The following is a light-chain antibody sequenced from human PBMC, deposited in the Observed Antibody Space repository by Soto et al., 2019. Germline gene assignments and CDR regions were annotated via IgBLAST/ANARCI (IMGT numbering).Light chain of an antibody. CDR2: DAS. Sequence: EIVMTQSPATLSVSPGERATLSCRASQSVSSRLAWYQQKPGQAPRLLIHDASTRATGIPARFSGSGSGTEFTLTISSLQSEDFATYYCQQYNSYPLTFGGGTKVEIK. J-gene: IGKJ4*01. CDR1: QSVSSR. CDR3: QQYNSYPLT. V-gene: IGKV3-15*01.